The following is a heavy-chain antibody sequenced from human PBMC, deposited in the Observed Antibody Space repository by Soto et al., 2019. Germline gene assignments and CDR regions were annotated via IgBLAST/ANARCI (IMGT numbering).Heavy chain of an antibody. CDR1: GFSFSKYA. CDR2: IYADGSST. D-gene: IGHD2-2*01. Sequence: GGSLRLSCAASGFSFSKYAMTWVRQAPGKGLYWVSVIYADGSSTYYADSVQGRFTISRDNSKNTLYLQMNSLRAEDTAVYYCARGRFSSNVWGQGTTVTVSS. V-gene: IGHV3-23*03. CDR3: ARGRFSSNV. J-gene: IGHJ6*02.